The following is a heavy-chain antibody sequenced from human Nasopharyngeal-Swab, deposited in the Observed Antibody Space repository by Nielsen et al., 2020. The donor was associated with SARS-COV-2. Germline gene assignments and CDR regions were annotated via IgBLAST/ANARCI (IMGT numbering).Heavy chain of an antibody. V-gene: IGHV1-2*06. CDR1: GYTFTGYY. J-gene: IGHJ6*02. CDR3: ARSVAGTTHYYYYYGMDV. Sequence: ASVKVSCKASGYTFTGYYMHWVRQAPGQGLEWMGRINPNSGGTNYAQKFQGRVTMTRDTSISTAYMELSRLRSDDTAVYYRARSVAGTTHYYYYYGMDVWGQGTTVTVSS. D-gene: IGHD6-19*01. CDR2: INPNSGGT.